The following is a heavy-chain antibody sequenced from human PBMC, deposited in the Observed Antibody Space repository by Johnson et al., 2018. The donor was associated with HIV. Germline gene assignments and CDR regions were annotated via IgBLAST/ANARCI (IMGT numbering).Heavy chain of an antibody. J-gene: IGHJ3*02. CDR3: AKGYYYDSKDAFNI. CDR2: INWNGGST. D-gene: IGHD3-22*01. Sequence: VQLVESGGGVVRPGGSLRLSCAASGFTFDDNGMSWVRQAPGKGLEWVSGINWNGGSTGYADSVKGRFTISRDNSKDTLYLQMSSLRAEDTAVYYCAKGYYYDSKDAFNIWGQGTMVTVS. V-gene: IGHV3-20*04. CDR1: GFTFDDNG.